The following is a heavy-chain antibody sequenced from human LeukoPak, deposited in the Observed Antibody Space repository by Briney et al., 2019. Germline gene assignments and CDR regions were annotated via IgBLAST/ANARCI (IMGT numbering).Heavy chain of an antibody. V-gene: IGHV1-18*01. D-gene: IGHD3-3*01. CDR3: ARDRPRQSSSDYDFWSGYYFRGIDY. J-gene: IGHJ4*02. Sequence: GASVKVSCKASGYTFTSYGISWVRQAPGQGLEWMGWISAYNGNTNYAQKLQGRVTMTTETSTSTAYMELRSLRSDDTAVYYCARDRPRQSSSDYDFWSGYYFRGIDYWGQGTLVTVSS. CDR2: ISAYNGNT. CDR1: GYTFTSYG.